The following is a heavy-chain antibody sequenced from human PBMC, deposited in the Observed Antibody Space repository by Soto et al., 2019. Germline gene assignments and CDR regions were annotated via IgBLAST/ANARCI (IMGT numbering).Heavy chain of an antibody. J-gene: IGHJ3*02. CDR1: GYTFTSYY. CDR2: INPSGGST. D-gene: IGHD3-3*02. V-gene: IGHV1-46*01. CDR3: ARDTETLGPRANDALDI. Sequence: ASVKVSCKASGYTFTSYYMHWVRQAPGQGLEWMGIINPSGGSTSYAQKFQGRVTMTRDTSTSTVYMELSSLTSEDTAVYYCARDTETLGPRANDALDIWGQGTMVTVSS.